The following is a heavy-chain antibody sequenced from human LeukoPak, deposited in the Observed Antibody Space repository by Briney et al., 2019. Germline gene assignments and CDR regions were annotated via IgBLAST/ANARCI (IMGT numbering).Heavy chain of an antibody. Sequence: PSETLSLTCAVYGGSFSGYYWSWIRQPPGKGLEWIGEINHSGSTNYNPSLKSRVTISVDTSKNQFSLKLSSVTAADTAVYYCRFGEATINYYFDYWGQGTLVTVSS. CDR2: INHSGST. J-gene: IGHJ4*02. V-gene: IGHV4-34*01. CDR3: RFGEATINYYFDY. CDR1: GGSFSGYY. D-gene: IGHD5-12*01.